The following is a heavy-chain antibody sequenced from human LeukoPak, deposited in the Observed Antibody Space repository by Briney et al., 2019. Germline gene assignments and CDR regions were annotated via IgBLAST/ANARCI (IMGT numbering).Heavy chain of an antibody. J-gene: IGHJ4*02. V-gene: IGHV3-30*01. CDR3: ARGYGSGKDYFDY. D-gene: IGHD3-10*01. CDR1: GFTFSSYA. Sequence: GGSLRLSCATSGFTFSSYAMHWVRQAPGKGLEWVAVISYDGSNKYYADSVKGRFTISRDNSKNTLYLQMNSLRAEDTAVYYCARGYGSGKDYFDYWGQGTLVTVSS. CDR2: ISYDGSNK.